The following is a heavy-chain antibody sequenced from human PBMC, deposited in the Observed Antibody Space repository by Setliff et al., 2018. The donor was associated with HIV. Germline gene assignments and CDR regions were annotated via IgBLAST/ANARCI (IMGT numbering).Heavy chain of an antibody. V-gene: IGHV4-39*01. CDR2: IYYSGST. CDR1: GASISNSNSY. J-gene: IGHJ6*03. Sequence: SETLSLTCTVYGASISNSNSYWGWIRQPPGKGLEWIGSIYYSGSTFQNPSLKSRVTISLDKSKNQFSLRLTSVSAADTAVYFCARQEIGSSSYYYYMDVWGKGTTVTVSS. CDR3: ARQEIGSSSYYYYMDV. D-gene: IGHD6-6*01.